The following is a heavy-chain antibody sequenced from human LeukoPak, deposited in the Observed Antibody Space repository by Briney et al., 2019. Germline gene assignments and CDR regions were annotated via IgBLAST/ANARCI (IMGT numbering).Heavy chain of an antibody. Sequence: PGGSLRHSCAASGFTFSSYWMSWVRQAPGKGLEWVANIKQDGSEKYYVDSVKGRFTISRDNAKNSLYLQMNSLRAEDTAVYYCASRIEYSSSYYFDYWGQGTLVTVSS. D-gene: IGHD6-6*01. J-gene: IGHJ4*02. V-gene: IGHV3-7*01. CDR2: IKQDGSEK. CDR1: GFTFSSYW. CDR3: ASRIEYSSSYYFDY.